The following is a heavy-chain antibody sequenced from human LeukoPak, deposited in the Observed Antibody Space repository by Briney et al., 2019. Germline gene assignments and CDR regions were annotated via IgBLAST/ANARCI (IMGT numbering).Heavy chain of an antibody. CDR3: ASFLAGEKRMGAFDI. J-gene: IGHJ3*02. Sequence: SETLSLTCAVYGGSFSGYYWSWIRQPPGKGLEWIGEINHSGSTNYNPSLKSRVTISVDTSKNQFSLKLSSVTAADTAVYYCASFLAGEKRMGAFDIWGQGTMVTVSS. V-gene: IGHV4-34*01. D-gene: IGHD3-16*01. CDR1: GGSFSGYY. CDR2: INHSGST.